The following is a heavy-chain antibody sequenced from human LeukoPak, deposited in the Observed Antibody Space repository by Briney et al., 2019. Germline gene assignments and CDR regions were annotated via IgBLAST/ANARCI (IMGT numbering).Heavy chain of an antibody. CDR3: ARGTNFWSGSRSVHGMDV. Sequence: SETLSLTCTVSGGSISSYYWSWIRQPPGKGLEWIGYIYYSGSTNYNPSLKSRVTISVDTSKNQFSLKLSSVTAADTAVYYCARGTNFWSGSRSVHGMDVWGQGTTVTVSS. CDR2: IYYSGST. J-gene: IGHJ6*02. V-gene: IGHV4-59*01. CDR1: GGSISSYY. D-gene: IGHD3-3*01.